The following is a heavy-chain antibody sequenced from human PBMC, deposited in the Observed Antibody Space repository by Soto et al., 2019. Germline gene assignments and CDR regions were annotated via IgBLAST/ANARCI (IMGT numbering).Heavy chain of an antibody. V-gene: IGHV1-18*01. D-gene: IGHD4-17*01. CDR3: ARGRYGDY. CDR1: GYTFTSYG. Sequence: QVHLVQSGAEVKKPGASVKVSCKGSGYTFTSYGISWVRQAPGQGLEWMGWISAHNHNTNYAQKLQGRVTENTDTSTSTAYMELRSQRPDASAVYYCARGRYGDYWGQGTLVTVSS. CDR2: ISAHNHNT. J-gene: IGHJ4*02.